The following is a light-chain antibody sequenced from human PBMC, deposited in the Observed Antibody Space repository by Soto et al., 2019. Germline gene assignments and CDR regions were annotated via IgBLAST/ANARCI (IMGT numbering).Light chain of an antibody. CDR2: DVS. CDR3: SSYTSSSTLYV. Sequence: QSVLTQPRSVSGSPGQSVTISCTGASSDVGYYNYVSWYQQYPGKAPKLMIYDVSGRPSGVPDRFSGSKSGNTASLTISGLQAEDEAYYYCSSYTSSSTLYVFGTGTKVTV. CDR1: SSDVGYYNY. J-gene: IGLJ1*01. V-gene: IGLV2-11*01.